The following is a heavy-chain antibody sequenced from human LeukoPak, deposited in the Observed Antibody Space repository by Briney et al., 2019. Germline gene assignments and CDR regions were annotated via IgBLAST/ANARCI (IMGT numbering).Heavy chain of an antibody. J-gene: IGHJ3*02. CDR2: ISSSGNTI. V-gene: IGHV3-48*03. CDR3: ARDRYSSSWFDI. D-gene: IGHD6-13*01. Sequence: GGSLRLSCATSGFTFSSYEMNWVRQAPGKGLEWVSYISSSGNTIYYPDSVKGRFTISRDNAKTSLYLQMNSLRAEDTAVYYCARDRYSSSWFDIWGQGTKVTVSS. CDR1: GFTFSSYE.